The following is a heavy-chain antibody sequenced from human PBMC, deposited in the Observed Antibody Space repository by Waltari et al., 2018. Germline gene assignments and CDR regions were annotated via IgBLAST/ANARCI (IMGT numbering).Heavy chain of an antibody. D-gene: IGHD3-3*01. V-gene: IGHV4-61*02. J-gene: IGHJ6*03. CDR3: AREVLRFLEWPYYYYYYMDV. CDR2: IYTSGST. Sequence: QVQLQESGPGLVKPSQTLSLTCTVPGGSISRGRYYWSWIRQPAGKGLEWIGRIYTSGSTNYTPSLKSRVTISVDTSKNQFSLKLSSVTAADTAVYYCAREVLRFLEWPYYYYYYMDVWGKGTTVTVSS. CDR1: GGSISRGRYY.